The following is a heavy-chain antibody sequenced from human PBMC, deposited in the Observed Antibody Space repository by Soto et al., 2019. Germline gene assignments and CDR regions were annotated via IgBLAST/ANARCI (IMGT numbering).Heavy chain of an antibody. CDR3: ARAPRIVAVDGPMGDY. CDR1: CYTFTSYG. CDR2: ISAYKGKT. D-gene: IGHD6-19*01. Sequence: GSPVKGFRKASCYTFTSYGISRGRQAPGQGVEWEGWISAYKGKTKYAQQIPGRVTMTTDTSKSTAYMELRSLRSDDTAVYYCARAPRIVAVDGPMGDYWG. V-gene: IGHV1-18*01. J-gene: IGHJ4*01.